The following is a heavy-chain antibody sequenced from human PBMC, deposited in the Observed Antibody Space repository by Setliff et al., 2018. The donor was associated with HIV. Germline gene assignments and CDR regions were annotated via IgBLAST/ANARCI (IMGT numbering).Heavy chain of an antibody. CDR3: ARSMGFKATTRLDF. CDR1: GYSFTTLW. D-gene: IGHD3-10*01. CDR2: VFPDDSDT. V-gene: IGHV5-51*01. Sequence: PGESLKISCQASGYSFTTLWIAWVRQMPGKGLEWMGMVFPDDSDTRYSTSFQGQVSMSADKSINTAYLHWSSLKASDTAVYYCARSMGFKATTRLDFWGPGTLVTVSS. J-gene: IGHJ4*02.